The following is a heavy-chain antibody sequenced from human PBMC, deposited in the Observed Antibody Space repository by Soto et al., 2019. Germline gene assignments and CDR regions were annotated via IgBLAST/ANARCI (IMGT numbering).Heavy chain of an antibody. CDR1: GGSISSSNW. V-gene: IGHV4-4*02. D-gene: IGHD3-22*01. J-gene: IGHJ3*02. Sequence: PSETLSLTCAVSGGSISSSNWWSWVRQPPGKGLEWIGEIYHSGSTNYNPSLKSRVTISVDKSKNQFSLKLSSVTAADTAVYYCAREKDDSSGYYYVRLSAFDIWGQGTMVTVSS. CDR2: IYHSGST. CDR3: AREKDDSSGYYYVRLSAFDI.